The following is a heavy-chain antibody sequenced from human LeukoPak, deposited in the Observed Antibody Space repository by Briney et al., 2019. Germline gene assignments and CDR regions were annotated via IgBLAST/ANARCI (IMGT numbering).Heavy chain of an antibody. Sequence: GESLKISCKGSGYRFIDYWIGWVRQMPGKGLEWMGIIFPGDSDIKYSPSFQGQVTISADNSISTAYLQWSSLKASDTAMYYCVRSPRKFWYLDLWGRGTLVTVSS. CDR3: VRSPRKFWYLDL. CDR2: IFPGDSDI. D-gene: IGHD4-17*01. J-gene: IGHJ2*01. V-gene: IGHV5-51*01. CDR1: GYRFIDYW.